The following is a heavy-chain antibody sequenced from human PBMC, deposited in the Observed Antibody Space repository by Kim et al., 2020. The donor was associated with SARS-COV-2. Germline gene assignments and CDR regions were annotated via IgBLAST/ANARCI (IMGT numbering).Heavy chain of an antibody. Sequence: ASVKVSCKASGYTFISYGISWVRQAPGQGLEWMGWISAYNGNTNYARNLQGRVTMTTDTSTRTAYMELRSLRSDDTAVYYCAREGYYYGSGTYRPPNYYGMDVCGQGTTVTVSS. CDR2: ISAYNGNT. V-gene: IGHV1-18*01. CDR1: GYTFISYG. CDR3: AREGYYYGSGTYRPPNYYGMDV. J-gene: IGHJ6*02. D-gene: IGHD3-10*01.